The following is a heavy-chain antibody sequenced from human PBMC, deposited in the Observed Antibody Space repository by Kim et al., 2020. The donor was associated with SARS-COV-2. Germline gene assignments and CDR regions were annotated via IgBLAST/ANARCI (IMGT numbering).Heavy chain of an antibody. D-gene: IGHD3-10*01. Sequence: ADHGKGRFTIARDNAKNSLYLQMNSLRAEDTALYYCAKEARRGYYYGMDVWGQGTTVTVSS. J-gene: IGHJ6*02. CDR3: AKEARRGYYYGMDV. V-gene: IGHV3-9*01.